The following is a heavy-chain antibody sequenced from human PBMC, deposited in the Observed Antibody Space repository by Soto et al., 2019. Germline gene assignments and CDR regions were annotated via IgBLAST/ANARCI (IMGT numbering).Heavy chain of an antibody. D-gene: IGHD6-13*01. CDR3: ASEAIAAAAVYGMDV. CDR2: INAGNGNT. CDR1: GYTFTSYA. Sequence: ASVKVSCKASGYTFTSYAMHWVRQAPGQRLEWMGWINAGNGNTKYSQKFQGRVTITRDTSASTACMELSSLRSEDTAVYYCASEAIAAAAVYGMDVWGQGTTVTVSS. J-gene: IGHJ6*02. V-gene: IGHV1-3*01.